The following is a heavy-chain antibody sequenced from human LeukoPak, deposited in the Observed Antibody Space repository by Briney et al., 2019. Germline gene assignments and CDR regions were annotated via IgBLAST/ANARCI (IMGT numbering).Heavy chain of an antibody. Sequence: SETLSLTCTVSGGSVSGYYWSWIRQPPGKGLEWIGQMLYSGRTTYNPSLKYRVTMSVDTSRNQFSLKLSSVTAADTALYYCVRHSWSEKFSWDYWGQGTLVTVSS. CDR3: VRHSWSEKFSWDY. CDR1: GGSVSGYY. J-gene: IGHJ4*02. CDR2: MLYSGRT. V-gene: IGHV4-59*08.